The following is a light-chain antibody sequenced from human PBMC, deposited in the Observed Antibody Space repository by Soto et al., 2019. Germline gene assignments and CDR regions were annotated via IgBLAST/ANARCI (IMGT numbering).Light chain of an antibody. J-gene: IGKJ4*01. CDR3: QQYNNWPLT. Sequence: EIVLTQSPGTLSLSPGERATLSCRASRSVSSNLAWYQQKPGQAPRLLIYGASTRATGIPARFSGSGYGTEFTLTISSLQSEDFAVYYCQQYNNWPLTFGGGTKVDIK. CDR2: GAS. V-gene: IGKV3-15*01. CDR1: RSVSSN.